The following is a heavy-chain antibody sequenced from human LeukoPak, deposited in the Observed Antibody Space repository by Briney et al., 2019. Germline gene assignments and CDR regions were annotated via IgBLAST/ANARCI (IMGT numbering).Heavy chain of an antibody. D-gene: IGHD3-10*01. CDR3: ANTLVRGAPSMDV. J-gene: IGHJ6*02. V-gene: IGHV3-23*01. CDR1: GFTFSSYG. Sequence: GGSLRLSCAASGFTFSSYGMSWVRQAPGKGLEWVSAISGSGGSTYYADAVKGRFTISRDNSRNTLYLQMHSLGAEDTAVYYCANTLVRGAPSMDVWGQGTTVTVSS. CDR2: ISGSGGST.